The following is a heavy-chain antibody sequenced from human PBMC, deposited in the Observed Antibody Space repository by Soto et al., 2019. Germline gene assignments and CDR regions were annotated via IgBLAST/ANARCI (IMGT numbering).Heavy chain of an antibody. J-gene: IGHJ4*02. CDR2: ISWNSGSI. V-gene: IGHV3-9*01. D-gene: IGHD5-18*01. CDR3: AKGFSYGYLGPFDY. Sequence: PGGSLRLSCAASGFTFVDYAMHWVRQAPGKGLEWVSGISWNSGSIGYEDSVKGRFTISRDNAKNSLYLQMNSLRAEDTALYYYAKGFSYGYLGPFDYWGQGTLVTVSS. CDR1: GFTFVDYA.